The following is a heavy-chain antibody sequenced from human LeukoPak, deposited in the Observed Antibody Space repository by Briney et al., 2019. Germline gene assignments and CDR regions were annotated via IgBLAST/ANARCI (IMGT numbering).Heavy chain of an antibody. CDR2: IIPIFGTA. J-gene: IGHJ3*02. CDR3: ARRGYSGYDKNGGAFDI. D-gene: IGHD5-12*01. V-gene: IGHV1-69*05. Sequence: SVKVSCKASGGTFSSYAISWVRQAPGQGLEWMGRIIPIFGTANYAQKFQRRVTITTDESTSTAYMELSSLRSEDTAVYYCARRGYSGYDKNGGAFDIWGQGTMVTVSS. CDR1: GGTFSSYA.